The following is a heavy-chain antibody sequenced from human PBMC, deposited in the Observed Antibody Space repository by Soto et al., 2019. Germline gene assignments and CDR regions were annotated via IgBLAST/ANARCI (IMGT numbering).Heavy chain of an antibody. Sequence: SESLSLACTVSGCSISMGGYYWSWIRQHAGKGLEWIGYVYYSGRTYYNPPLKSRLTRSVDTSKNQFSLKVTSVTAADTAVYYCARGGDYGTQGYWGQGTLVPVSS. CDR2: VYYSGRT. J-gene: IGHJ4*02. CDR1: GCSISMGGYY. V-gene: IGHV4-31*03. CDR3: ARGGDYGTQGY. D-gene: IGHD3-16*01.